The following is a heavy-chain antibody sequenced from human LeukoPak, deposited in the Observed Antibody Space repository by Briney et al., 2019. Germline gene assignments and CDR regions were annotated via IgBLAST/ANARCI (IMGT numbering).Heavy chain of an antibody. CDR2: ISAYNGNT. V-gene: IGHV1-18*04. CDR3: ARAMVRGVIIRGYFDY. Sequence: ASMKVSCKASGYTFTSYGISWVRQAPGQGLEWMGWISAYNGNTNYAQKLQGRVTMTTDTSTSTAYMELRSLRSDDTAVYYCARAMVRGVIIRGYFDYWGQGTLVTVSS. CDR1: GYTFTSYG. D-gene: IGHD3-10*01. J-gene: IGHJ4*02.